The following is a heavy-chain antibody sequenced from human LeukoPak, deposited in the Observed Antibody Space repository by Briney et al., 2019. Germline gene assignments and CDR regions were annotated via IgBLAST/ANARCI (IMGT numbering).Heavy chain of an antibody. CDR2: IYPGDSDT. CDR3: ARRSVVFYYDSSGYYYFDY. D-gene: IGHD3-22*01. Sequence: GESLKISCKGSGYSFPSYWIGWVRQMPGKGLEWMGIIYPGDSDTRYSPSFQGQVTISADKSISTAYLQWSSLKASDTAMYYCARRSVVFYYDSSGYYYFDYWGQGTLVTVSS. V-gene: IGHV5-51*01. J-gene: IGHJ4*02. CDR1: GYSFPSYW.